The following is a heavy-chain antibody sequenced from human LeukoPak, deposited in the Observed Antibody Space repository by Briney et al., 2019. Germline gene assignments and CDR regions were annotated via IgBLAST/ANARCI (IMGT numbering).Heavy chain of an antibody. J-gene: IGHJ4*02. D-gene: IGHD3-22*01. V-gene: IGHV1-18*01. CDR1: GYTFISYG. CDR3: ARDPHDSSGYRYPGDY. Sequence: GASVKVSCKASGYTFISYGISWVRHAPGQGLEWMGWLSGYNGNTNYAQKFQGRVTMITDTSTSTAYLELRRLRSDDTAIYYCARDPHDSSGYRYPGDYWGQGTLVTVSS. CDR2: LSGYNGNT.